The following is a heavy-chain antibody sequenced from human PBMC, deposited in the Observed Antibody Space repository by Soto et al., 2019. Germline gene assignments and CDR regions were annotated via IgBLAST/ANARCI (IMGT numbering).Heavy chain of an antibody. V-gene: IGHV1-18*04. D-gene: IGHD3-16*01. J-gene: IGHJ5*02. Sequence: QVQLVQSGAEVKKPGASVKVSCKASGYTFTSFGISWVRQAPGQGLEWMGWISAYNGNTNYAQKLQGRVTMTTDTSTSTAYMELRSRRSDDTAVYYWARDSRDPFGAYNWFDPWGQGTLVTVSS. CDR1: GYTFTSFG. CDR3: ARDSRDPFGAYNWFDP. CDR2: ISAYNGNT.